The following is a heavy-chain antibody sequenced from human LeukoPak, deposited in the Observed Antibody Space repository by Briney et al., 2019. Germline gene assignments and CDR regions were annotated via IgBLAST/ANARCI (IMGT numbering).Heavy chain of an antibody. CDR2: IWYDGSNK. Sequence: PGRSLRLSCAASGLTFSSYGMHWVRQAPGKGLEWVAVIWYDGSNKYYADSVKGRFTISRDNSKNTLYLQMNSLRAEDTAVYYCAKDRITIFGVVITYFDYWGQGTLVTVSS. V-gene: IGHV3-33*06. J-gene: IGHJ4*02. D-gene: IGHD3-3*01. CDR1: GLTFSSYG. CDR3: AKDRITIFGVVITYFDY.